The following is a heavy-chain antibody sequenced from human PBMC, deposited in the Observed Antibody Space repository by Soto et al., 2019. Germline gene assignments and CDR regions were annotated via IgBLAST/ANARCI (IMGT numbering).Heavy chain of an antibody. CDR3: AKDYAYASQGFDP. Sequence: GGSLRLSCAASGFTFSSYGMHWVRQAPGKGLEWVAVISYDGSNKYYADSVKGRFTISRDNSKNTLYLQMNSLRAEDTAVYYCAKDYAYASQGFDPWGQGTLVTV. V-gene: IGHV3-30*18. CDR2: ISYDGSNK. J-gene: IGHJ5*02. CDR1: GFTFSSYG. D-gene: IGHD2-2*01.